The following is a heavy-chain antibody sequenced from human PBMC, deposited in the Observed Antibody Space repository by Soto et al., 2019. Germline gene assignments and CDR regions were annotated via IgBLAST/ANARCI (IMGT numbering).Heavy chain of an antibody. CDR1: GGTFSSYT. V-gene: IGHV1-69*08. CDR3: ARDRRDYGIPNAGVWFDP. Sequence: QVQLVQSGAEVKKPGSSVKVSCEASGGTFSSYTISWVRQAPGQGLEWMGRIIPILGIANYAQKFQGRVTITADKSTSTAYMELSSLRSEDTAVYYCARDRRDYGIPNAGVWFDPWGQGTLVTVSS. D-gene: IGHD4-17*01. J-gene: IGHJ5*02. CDR2: IIPILGIA.